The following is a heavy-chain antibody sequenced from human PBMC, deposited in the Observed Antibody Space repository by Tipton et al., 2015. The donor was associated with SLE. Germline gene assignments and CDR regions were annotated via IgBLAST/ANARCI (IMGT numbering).Heavy chain of an antibody. D-gene: IGHD3-3*01. J-gene: IGHJ5*02. CDR3: TRDQLRFLEWFPGFDP. CDR1: GFTFGDYA. CDR2: IRSKAYGGTT. Sequence: SLRLSCTASGFTFGDYAMSWLRQAPGKGLEWVGFIRSKAYGGTTEYAASVKGRFTISRDDSKSIAYLQMNSLKTEDTAVYYFTRDQLRFLEWFPGFDPWGQGTLVTVSS. V-gene: IGHV3-49*03.